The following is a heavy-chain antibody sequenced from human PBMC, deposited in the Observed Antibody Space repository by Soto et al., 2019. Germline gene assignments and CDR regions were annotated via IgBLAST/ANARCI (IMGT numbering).Heavy chain of an antibody. CDR1: GFTFSSYA. CDR3: ARETVVTARTPVWDY. J-gene: IGHJ4*02. Sequence: QVQLVESGGGVVQPGRSLRLSCAASGFTFSSYAMHWVRQAPGKGLEWVAVISYDGSNKYYADSVKGRFTISRDNFKNTLYLKMNSLRAEDTAVYYCARETVVTARTPVWDYWGQGTLVTVSS. D-gene: IGHD2-21*02. CDR2: ISYDGSNK. V-gene: IGHV3-30-3*01.